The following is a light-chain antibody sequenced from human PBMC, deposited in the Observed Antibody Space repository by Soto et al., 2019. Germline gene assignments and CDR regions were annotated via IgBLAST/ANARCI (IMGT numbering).Light chain of an antibody. CDR3: STWDDNLNGVV. V-gene: IGLV1-44*01. CDR2: GNH. CDR1: TSNVVKNE. Sequence: QSVLTQPPSASATPGQRVTISCSGSTSNVVKNEVNWYQQLPGMAPKLLIYGNHKWPSGVPDRFSGSKSGTSASLAISGLQSDDEGDYYCSTWDDNLNGVVFGGGTKLTVL. J-gene: IGLJ2*01.